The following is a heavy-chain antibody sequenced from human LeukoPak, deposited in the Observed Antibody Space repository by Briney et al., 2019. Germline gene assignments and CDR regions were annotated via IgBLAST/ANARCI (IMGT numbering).Heavy chain of an antibody. CDR2: IYCSGST. J-gene: IGHJ4*02. V-gene: IGHV4-30-4*01. D-gene: IGHD5-18*01. CDR1: GGSISNGDYY. Sequence: SQTLSLTCTVSGGSISNGDYYWSWIRQPPGKGLEWIGYIYCSGSTYYNPSLKSRVTISVDTSKNQFSLKLSSVTAADTAVYYCARARYSYGSNFDYWGQGTLVTVSS. CDR3: ARARYSYGSNFDY.